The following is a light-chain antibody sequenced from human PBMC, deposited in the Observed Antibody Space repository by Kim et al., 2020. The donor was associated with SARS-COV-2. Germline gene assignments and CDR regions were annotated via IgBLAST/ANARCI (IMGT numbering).Light chain of an antibody. J-gene: IGLJ2*01. CDR3: QSYDSSLSGFV. CDR1: SSNIGAGYD. CDR2: GNS. Sequence: QSVLTQPPSVSGAPGQRVTISCTGSSSNIGAGYDVHWYQQLPGTAPKLLIYGNSNRPSGVPDRFSGSKSGTSAFLAITGLQAEDEADYYCQSYDSSLSGFVFGGGTQLTVL. V-gene: IGLV1-40*01.